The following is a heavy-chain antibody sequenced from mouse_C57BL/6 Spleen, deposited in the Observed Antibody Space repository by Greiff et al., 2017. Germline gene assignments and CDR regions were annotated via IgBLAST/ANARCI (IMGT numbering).Heavy chain of an antibody. V-gene: IGHV1-19*01. CDR2: INPYNGGT. J-gene: IGHJ2*01. D-gene: IGHD2-4*01. CDR3: ARGGYYDYDCDY. CDR1: GYTFTDYY. Sequence: EVKLQQSGPVLVKPGASVKMSCKASGYTFTDYYMNWVKQSHGKSLEWIGVINPYNGGTSYNQKFKGKATLTVDKSSSTAYMELNSLTSEDSAVYYCARGGYYDYDCDYWGQGTTLTVSS.